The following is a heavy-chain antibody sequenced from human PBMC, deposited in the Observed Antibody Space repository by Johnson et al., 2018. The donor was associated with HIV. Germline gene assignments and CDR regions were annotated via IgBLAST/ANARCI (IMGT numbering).Heavy chain of an antibody. D-gene: IGHD1-1*01. CDR1: GFTFSSYA. CDR2: ISYDGSNK. Sequence: QVQLVESGGGVVQPGRSLRLSCAASGFTFSSYAMHWVRQAPGKGLEWVAVISYDGSNKYYADSVKGRFTISRDNSKNTLYLQMNSLRAEDTAVYYCASSSLRNEGGWGAFDVWGQGTMVTVSS. J-gene: IGHJ3*01. V-gene: IGHV3-30*04. CDR3: ASSSLRNEGGWGAFDV.